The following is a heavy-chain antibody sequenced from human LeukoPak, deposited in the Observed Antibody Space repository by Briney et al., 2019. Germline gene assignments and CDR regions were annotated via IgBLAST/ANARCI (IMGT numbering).Heavy chain of an antibody. CDR2: INHSGST. Sequence: SETLSLTCAVYGGSFSGYYWSWIRQPPGKGLEWIGEINHSGSTNYNPSLKRRVTISVDTSKNQFSLKLSSVTAADTAVYYCARGRGYSGYWGQGTLVTVSS. CDR3: ARGRGYSGY. CDR1: GGSFSGYY. J-gene: IGHJ4*02. V-gene: IGHV4-34*01. D-gene: IGHD5-12*01.